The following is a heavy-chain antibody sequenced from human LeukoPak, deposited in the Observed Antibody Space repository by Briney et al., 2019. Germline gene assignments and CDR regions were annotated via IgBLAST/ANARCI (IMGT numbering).Heavy chain of an antibody. J-gene: IGHJ4*02. Sequence: ASVKASCKVSGYTLTELSMHWVRQAPGKGLEWMGGFDPEDGETIYAQKFQGRVTMTEDTSTDTAYMELSSLRSEDTAVYYCATFELAYCGGDCYSVWGQGTLVTVSS. CDR3: ATFELAYCGGDCYSV. D-gene: IGHD2-21*02. CDR1: GYTLTELS. CDR2: FDPEDGET. V-gene: IGHV1-24*01.